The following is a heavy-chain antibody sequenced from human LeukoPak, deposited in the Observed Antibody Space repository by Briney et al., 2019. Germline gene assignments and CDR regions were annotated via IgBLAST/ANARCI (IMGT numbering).Heavy chain of an antibody. Sequence: PGGSLRLSRAASGFTFSSYGMHWVRQAPGKGLEWVTFIRYDGSNKYYADSVKGRFTISRDNSKNTLYLQMNSLRAEDTAVYYCAKGFGMGYYYMDVWGKGTTVTVSS. CDR2: IRYDGSNK. D-gene: IGHD3-10*01. J-gene: IGHJ6*03. CDR3: AKGFGMGYYYMDV. CDR1: GFTFSSYG. V-gene: IGHV3-30*02.